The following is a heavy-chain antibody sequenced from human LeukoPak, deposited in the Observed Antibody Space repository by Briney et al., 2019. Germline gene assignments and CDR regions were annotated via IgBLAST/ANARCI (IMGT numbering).Heavy chain of an antibody. V-gene: IGHV4-59*01. CDR2: IYYSGST. CDR1: GFSICSYY. CDR3: ARGSDWGWVSLVY. Sequence: PSVTLSFNCSGYGFSICSYYWSWIRQGPGQGLVWFGYIYYSGSTNYNPSLKSRVTISVDTSKNQFSLKLSSVTAADTAVYYCARGSDWGWVSLVYWGQGTLVTVSS. D-gene: IGHD7-27*01. J-gene: IGHJ4*02.